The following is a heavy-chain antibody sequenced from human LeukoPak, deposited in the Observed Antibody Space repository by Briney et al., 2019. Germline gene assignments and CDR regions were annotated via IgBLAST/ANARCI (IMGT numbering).Heavy chain of an antibody. V-gene: IGHV1-46*01. J-gene: IGHJ1*01. CDR2: INPIRGST. CDR3: AREDTSCYLPY. Sequence: ASVKVSCKASVYTFTSYYMHWVRQAPRQGRDWMGIINPIRGSTSYAQKFQGRVTMTRNMYTSTVYMELSSLSSAETAVYYCAREDTSCYLPYWGQGTVVTVSS. CDR1: VYTFTSYY. D-gene: IGHD3-22*01.